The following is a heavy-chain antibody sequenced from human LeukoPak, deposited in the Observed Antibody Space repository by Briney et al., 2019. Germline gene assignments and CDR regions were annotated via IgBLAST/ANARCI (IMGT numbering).Heavy chain of an antibody. V-gene: IGHV3-23*01. CDR2: VIRSSTST. J-gene: IGHJ4*02. D-gene: IGHD2-15*01. CDR3: ARVRYCSGDTCYNFFDY. Sequence: GGSLRLSCAASGFTFSSYAMTWVRQAPGKGLEWVSTVIRSSTSTNYADSVKGRFTIYRDNSKNTLFLHMNSLRAEDTAVYYCARVRYCSGDTCYNFFDYWGQGTLVTV. CDR1: GFTFSSYA.